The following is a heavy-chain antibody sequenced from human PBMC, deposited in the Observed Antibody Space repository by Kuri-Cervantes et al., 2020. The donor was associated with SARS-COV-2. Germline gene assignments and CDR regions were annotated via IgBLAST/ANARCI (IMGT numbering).Heavy chain of an antibody. CDR2: IYTSGCT. J-gene: IGHJ6*03. D-gene: IGHD5-18*01. CDR1: GASISSTCYY. V-gene: IGHV4-39*01. Sequence: GSLRLSCTVSGASISSTCYYWGWFRQPPGKGLEWIGRIYTSGCTNYNPSLKSRVTISVDTSKNQFSLRLSSVTAADTAVYYCARGGGYSYGGYYYYRDVWGKGTTVTVSS. CDR3: ARGGGYSYGGYYYYRDV.